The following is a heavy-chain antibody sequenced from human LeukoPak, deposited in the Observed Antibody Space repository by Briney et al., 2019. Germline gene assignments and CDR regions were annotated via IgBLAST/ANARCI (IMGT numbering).Heavy chain of an antibody. CDR1: GFTFSSYA. J-gene: IGHJ4*02. D-gene: IGHD1-1*01. Sequence: GESLKISCAASGFTFSSYAMSWVRQAPGKGLEWVSAISGSGGSTYYADSVKGRFTISRDNSKNTLYLQMNSLRAEDTAVYYCAKDGIGTYDYWGQGTLVTASS. CDR2: ISGSGGST. CDR3: AKDGIGTYDY. V-gene: IGHV3-23*01.